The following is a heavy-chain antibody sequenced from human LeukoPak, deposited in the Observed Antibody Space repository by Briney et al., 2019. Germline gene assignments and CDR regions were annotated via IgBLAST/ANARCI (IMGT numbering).Heavy chain of an antibody. J-gene: IGHJ6*03. CDR3: AKAATIYDSSGYLTGSFYYYYYYMDV. CDR2: ISSSSSYI. D-gene: IGHD3-22*01. CDR1: GFTFSSYS. Sequence: PGGSLRLSCAASGFTFSSYSMNWVRQAPGKGLEWVSSISSSSSYIYYADSVKGRFTISRDNAKNSLYLQMNSLRAEDTAVYYCAKAATIYDSSGYLTGSFYYYYYYMDVWGKGTTVTISS. V-gene: IGHV3-21*04.